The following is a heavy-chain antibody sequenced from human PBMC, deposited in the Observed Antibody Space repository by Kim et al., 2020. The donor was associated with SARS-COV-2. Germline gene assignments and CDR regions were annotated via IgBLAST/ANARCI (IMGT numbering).Heavy chain of an antibody. CDR3: ARSPMGRVSYGMDV. CDR2: IGTAGDT. CDR1: GFTFSSYD. Sequence: GGSLRLSCAASGFTFSSYDMHWVRQATGKGLEWVSAIGTAGDTYYPGSVKGRFTISRENAKNSLYLQMNSLRAGDTAVYYCARSPMGRVSYGMDVWGQGTTVTVSS. D-gene: IGHD3-10*01. V-gene: IGHV3-13*01. J-gene: IGHJ6*02.